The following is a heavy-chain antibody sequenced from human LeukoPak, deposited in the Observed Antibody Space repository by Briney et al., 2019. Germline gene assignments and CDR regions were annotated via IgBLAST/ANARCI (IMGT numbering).Heavy chain of an antibody. V-gene: IGHV3-9*01. CDR1: GFTFDDYA. D-gene: IGHD4-23*01. CDR3: AKDLDYGGNPEFDY. CDR2: ISWNSGSI. Sequence: GRSLRLSCAAFGFTFDDYAMHWVRQAPGKGLEWVSGISWNSGSIGYADSVKGRFTISRDNAKNSLYLQMNSLRAEDTALYYCAKDLDYGGNPEFDYWGQGTLVTVSS. J-gene: IGHJ4*02.